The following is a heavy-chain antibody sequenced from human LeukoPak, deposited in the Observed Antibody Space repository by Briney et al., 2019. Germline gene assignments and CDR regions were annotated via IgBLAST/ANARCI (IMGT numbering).Heavy chain of an antibody. CDR3: ARDQDVKYYYDSSGLSTAGAFDY. J-gene: IGHJ4*02. Sequence: GGSLRLSCAASGFTFSTYSMNWVRQAPGKGLEWVSSITTSSNYIYYADSVKGRFTISRDNAKNSLYLQMNSLRAEDTAVYYCARDQDVKYYYDSSGLSTAGAFDYWGQGTLVTVSS. D-gene: IGHD3-22*01. V-gene: IGHV3-21*01. CDR1: GFTFSTYS. CDR2: ITTSSNYI.